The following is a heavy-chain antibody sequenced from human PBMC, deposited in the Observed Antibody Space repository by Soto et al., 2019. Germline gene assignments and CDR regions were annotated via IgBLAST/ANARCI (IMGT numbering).Heavy chain of an antibody. V-gene: IGHV3-33*01. CDR1: GFTFSSYG. Sequence: GGSLRLSCAASGFTFSSYGMHWVRQAPGKGLEWVAVIWYDGSNKYYADSVKGRFTISRDNSKNTLYLQMNSLRAEDTAVYYCARDPSYSSSWDTYYYYGMDVRGQGTTVTVSS. CDR2: IWYDGSNK. D-gene: IGHD6-13*01. J-gene: IGHJ6*02. CDR3: ARDPSYSSSWDTYYYYGMDV.